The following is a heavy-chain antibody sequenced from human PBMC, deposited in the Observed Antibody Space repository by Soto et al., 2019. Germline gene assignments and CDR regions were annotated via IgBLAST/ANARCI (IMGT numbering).Heavy chain of an antibody. J-gene: IGHJ6*02. CDR2: ISYGGRNK. CDR1: GFTFSSYG. Sequence: GGSLRLSCAASGFTFSSYGMHWVRQAPGKGLEWVAVISYGGRNKYYADAVKGRITISRDNSKNTLYLQMSSLRAEDTAVYYCVKDGSSGWPYFYDMDVWGQGTTVTVSS. CDR3: VKDGSSGWPYFYDMDV. V-gene: IGHV3-30*18. D-gene: IGHD6-19*01.